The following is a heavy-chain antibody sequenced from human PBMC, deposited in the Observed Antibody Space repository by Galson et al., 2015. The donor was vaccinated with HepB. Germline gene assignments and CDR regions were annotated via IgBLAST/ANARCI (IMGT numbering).Heavy chain of an antibody. D-gene: IGHD6-19*01. Sequence: LEWVSAISGSGGSTYYADSVKGRFTISRDNSKNTLYLQMNSLRAEDTAVYYCAKDHRGSSGWYASAQSPEYYFDYWGQGTLVTVSS. V-gene: IGHV3-23*01. CDR3: AKDHRGSSGWYASAQSPEYYFDY. CDR2: ISGSGGST. J-gene: IGHJ4*02.